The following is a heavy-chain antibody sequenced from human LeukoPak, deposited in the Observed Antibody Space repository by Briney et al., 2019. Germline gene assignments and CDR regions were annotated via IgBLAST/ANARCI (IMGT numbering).Heavy chain of an antibody. Sequence: SETLSLTCAVYGGSFSGYYWSWIRQPPGKGLEWTGEINHSGSTNYNPSLKSRVTISVDTSKNQFSLKLSSVTAADTAVYYCARSSTSCPHDYWGQGTLVTVSS. CDR2: INHSGST. D-gene: IGHD2-2*01. J-gene: IGHJ4*02. CDR1: GGSFSGYY. CDR3: ARSSTSCPHDY. V-gene: IGHV4-34*01.